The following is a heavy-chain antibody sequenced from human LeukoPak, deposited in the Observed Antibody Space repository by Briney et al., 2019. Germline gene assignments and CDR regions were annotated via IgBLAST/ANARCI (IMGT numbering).Heavy chain of an antibody. CDR2: INPNSGGT. D-gene: IGHD2-15*01. V-gene: IGHV1-2*02. Sequence: AASVKVSCKASGYSFTGYYMHWVRQAPGQGLEWMGWINPNSGGTNYAQKFQGRVTMTRDTSISTAYMELSRLRSDDTAVYYCARVSRPIPEKYCSGGSCYVEPWFDPWGQGTLVTVSS. J-gene: IGHJ5*02. CDR3: ARVSRPIPEKYCSGGSCYVEPWFDP. CDR1: GYSFTGYY.